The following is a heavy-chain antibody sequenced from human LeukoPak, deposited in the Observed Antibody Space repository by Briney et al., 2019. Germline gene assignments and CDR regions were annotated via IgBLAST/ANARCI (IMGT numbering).Heavy chain of an antibody. CDR3: AREVPAAMNAFDI. J-gene: IGHJ3*02. CDR2: IYSGGDT. D-gene: IGHD2-2*01. V-gene: IGHV3-53*01. CDR1: GFTVSSNY. Sequence: GGSLRLSCAASGFTVSSNYMSWVRQAPGKGLEWVSVIYSGGDTYYTDSVKGRFTISRDNAKNSLYLQMNSLRAEDTALYYCAREVPAAMNAFDIWGQGTMVTVSS.